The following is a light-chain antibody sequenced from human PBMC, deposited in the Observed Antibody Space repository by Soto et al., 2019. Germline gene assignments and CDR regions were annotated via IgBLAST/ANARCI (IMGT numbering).Light chain of an antibody. J-gene: IGKJ3*01. CDR3: QKYNSAPH. V-gene: IGKV1-27*01. CDR2: AAS. CDR1: QGISNY. Sequence: DIQMTQSPSSLSASVGDRVTITCRASQGISNYVASCQQKSGKVPKLLIYAASTLHARVPSRFSCSASGTDFTHTNSSVQSEYVATYYCQKYNSAPHFGPGTKVDIK.